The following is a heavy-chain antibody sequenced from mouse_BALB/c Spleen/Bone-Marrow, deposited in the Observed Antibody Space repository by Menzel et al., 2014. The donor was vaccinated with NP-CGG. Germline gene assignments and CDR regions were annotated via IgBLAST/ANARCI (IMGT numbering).Heavy chain of an antibody. J-gene: IGHJ3*01. CDR2: ISGDGRYT. CDR3: ARHAYYDQTEVSFVY. CDR1: GFSFSNYG. D-gene: IGHD2-4*01. Sequence: EVKLMESGEGLVKSGGSLKLSCAASGFSFSNYGMSWVRQTPEKRLEWVATISGDGRYTFYSDSVKGRFTISRDNAKNNLYLQLSSLRSEDTALYYCARHAYYDQTEVSFVYWGQGTLVTVSA. V-gene: IGHV5-9-2*01.